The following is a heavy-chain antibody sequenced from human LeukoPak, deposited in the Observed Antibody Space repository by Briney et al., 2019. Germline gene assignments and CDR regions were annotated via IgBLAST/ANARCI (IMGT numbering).Heavy chain of an antibody. Sequence: GGSLRLSCAASGFTVSSNYMSWVRQAPGKGLEWVSVIYSGGSTYYADSVKGRFTISRNNSKNTLYPQMNSLRAEDTAVYYCAKGVVPAAIGYFDYWGQGTLVTVSS. D-gene: IGHD2-2*01. V-gene: IGHV3-53*01. J-gene: IGHJ4*02. CDR3: AKGVVPAAIGYFDY. CDR2: IYSGGST. CDR1: GFTVSSNY.